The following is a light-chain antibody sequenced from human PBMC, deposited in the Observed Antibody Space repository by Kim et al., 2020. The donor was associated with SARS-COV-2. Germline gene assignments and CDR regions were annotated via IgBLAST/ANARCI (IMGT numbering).Light chain of an antibody. CDR2: DAS. CDR1: QSISSW. J-gene: IGKJ4*01. V-gene: IGKV1-5*01. Sequence: GDRVTITCRASQSISSWLAWYQQKPGKAPKLLIYDASSLESGVPSRFSGSGSGTEFTLTISSLQPDDFATYYCQQSLTFGGGTK. CDR3: QQSLT.